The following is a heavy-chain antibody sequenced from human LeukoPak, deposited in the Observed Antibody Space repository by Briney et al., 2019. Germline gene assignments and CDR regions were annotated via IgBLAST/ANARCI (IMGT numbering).Heavy chain of an antibody. D-gene: IGHD3-16*01. CDR3: AKDLGPYNSGFGDFDY. CDR1: GFTFSSYA. CDR2: ISYDGSNK. Sequence: GGSLRLSCAASGFTFSSYAMHWVRQAPGKGLEWVAVISYDGSNKYYADSVKGRFTISGRFTISRDNSKNTLYLQMNSLRAEDTALYYCAKDLGPYNSGFGDFDYWGQGTLVTVSS. J-gene: IGHJ4*02. V-gene: IGHV3-30-3*01.